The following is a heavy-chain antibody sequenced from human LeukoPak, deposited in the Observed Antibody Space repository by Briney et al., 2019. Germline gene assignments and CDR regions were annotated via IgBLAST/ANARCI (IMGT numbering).Heavy chain of an antibody. V-gene: IGHV3-23*01. CDR3: AKDKEYSSSWYDY. CDR2: ISGSGGST. CDR1: EFTFSSYA. D-gene: IGHD6-13*01. J-gene: IGHJ4*02. Sequence: GGSLRLSCAASEFTFSSYAMSWVRQAPGKGLEWVSAISGSGGSTYYADSVKGRFTISRDNSKNTLYLQMNSLRAEDTAVYYCAKDKEYSSSWYDYWGQGTLVTVSS.